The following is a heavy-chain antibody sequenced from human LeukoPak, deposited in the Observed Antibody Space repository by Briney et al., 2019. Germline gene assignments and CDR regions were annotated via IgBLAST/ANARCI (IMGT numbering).Heavy chain of an antibody. CDR2: INPNSGGT. J-gene: IGHJ4*02. V-gene: IGHV1-2*02. D-gene: IGHD5-18*01. CDR3: AREYSYGYSFDY. Sequence: ASVKVSCKASGYTFTGYYMHWVRQVPGQGLEWMGWINPNSGGTNYAQKFQGRVTMTRDTSISTAYMELSRLRSDDTAVYYCAREYSYGYSFDYWGQGTLVTVSS. CDR1: GYTFTGYY.